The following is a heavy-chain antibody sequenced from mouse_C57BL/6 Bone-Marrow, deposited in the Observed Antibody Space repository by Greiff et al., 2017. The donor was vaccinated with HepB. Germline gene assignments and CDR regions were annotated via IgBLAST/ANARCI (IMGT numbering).Heavy chain of an antibody. CDR2: ISSGGSYT. CDR3: ARHGIPMDY. CDR1: GFTFSSYG. V-gene: IGHV5-6*01. Sequence: EVQLVESGGDLVKPGGSLKLSCAASGFTFSSYGMSWVRQTPDKRLEWVATISSGGSYTYYTDSVKGRFTISRDNAKNTLYLQLSSLKSEDTAMYYCARHGIPMDYWGQGTSVTVSS. J-gene: IGHJ4*01.